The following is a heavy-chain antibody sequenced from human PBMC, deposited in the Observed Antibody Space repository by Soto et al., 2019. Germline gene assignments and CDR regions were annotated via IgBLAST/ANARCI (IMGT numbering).Heavy chain of an antibody. CDR2: ISSSSSTI. J-gene: IGHJ6*02. D-gene: IGHD3-3*01. Sequence: GGSLRLSCAASVFTFSSYSMNWVRQSPGKGLEWVSYISSSSSTIYYADSVKGRFTISRDNAKNSLYLQMNSLRDDDTAVYYCARDIDAALRFLEWLTYYYYGMDVWGQGTTVTVSS. CDR1: VFTFSSYS. CDR3: ARDIDAALRFLEWLTYYYYGMDV. V-gene: IGHV3-48*02.